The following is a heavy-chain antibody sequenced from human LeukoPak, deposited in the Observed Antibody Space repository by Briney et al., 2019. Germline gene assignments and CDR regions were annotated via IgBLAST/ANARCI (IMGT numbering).Heavy chain of an antibody. CDR1: GGSISSYY. Sequence: SETLSLTCTVSGGSISSYYWSWIRQPPGKGLEWIGYIYYSGSTNYNPSLKSRVTISVDTSKNQFSLKLSSVTAADTAVYYCASAYSSSWDNEHEYFQHWGQGTLVTVSA. CDR2: IYYSGST. CDR3: ASAYSSSWDNEHEYFQH. V-gene: IGHV4-59*08. D-gene: IGHD6-13*01. J-gene: IGHJ1*01.